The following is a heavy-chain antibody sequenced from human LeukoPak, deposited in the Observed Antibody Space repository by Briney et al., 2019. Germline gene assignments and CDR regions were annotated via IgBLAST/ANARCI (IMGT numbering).Heavy chain of an antibody. J-gene: IGHJ5*02. Sequence: GGSLRLSCAASGFTFSSYSMNWVRQAPGKGLEWVSYISSSSSSIPYADSVKGRFTISRDNAKNSLYLQMNSLRAEDTAVYYCARVGDFWSGYQIDPWGQGTLVTVSS. V-gene: IGHV3-48*04. CDR1: GFTFSSYS. CDR2: ISSSSSSI. CDR3: ARVGDFWSGYQIDP. D-gene: IGHD3-3*01.